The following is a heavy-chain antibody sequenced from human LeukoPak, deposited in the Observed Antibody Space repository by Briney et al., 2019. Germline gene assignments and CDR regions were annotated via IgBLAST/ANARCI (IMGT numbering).Heavy chain of an antibody. V-gene: IGHV3-48*03. CDR3: ARTYHYDSSGFKPVDFDY. CDR2: ISSSGSTI. D-gene: IGHD3-22*01. J-gene: IGHJ4*02. CDR1: GFTFSSYE. Sequence: GGSLRLSCAASGFTFSSYEMSWVRQAPGKGLEWVSYISSSGSTIYYADSVKGRFTISRDNAKNSLYLQMNSLRAEGTAVYYCARTYHYDSSGFKPVDFDYWGQGTLVTVSS.